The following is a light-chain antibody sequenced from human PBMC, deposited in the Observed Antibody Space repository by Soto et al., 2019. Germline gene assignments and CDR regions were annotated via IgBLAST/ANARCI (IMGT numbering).Light chain of an antibody. CDR2: AAS. CDR3: QQLNSYSYT. CDR1: QGISSY. Sequence: DIQLTQSPSFLSASVGDRVTITCRASQGISSYLAWYQQKPGKAPKLLIYAASTLQSGVPSRFSGSGSGTEFTLTSSSLQPEDFATYYCQQLNSYSYTFGQGTKLDIK. V-gene: IGKV1-9*01. J-gene: IGKJ2*01.